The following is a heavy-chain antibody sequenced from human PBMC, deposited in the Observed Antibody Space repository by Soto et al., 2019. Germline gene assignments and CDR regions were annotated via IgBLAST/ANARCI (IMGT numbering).Heavy chain of an antibody. CDR1: GYTFTSYY. CDR3: ARSEALLRRQTYYYYYGMDV. V-gene: IGHV1-2*04. J-gene: IGHJ6*04. Sequence: ASVKVSCKASGYTFTSYYVHWVRQAPGPGLEWMGWINPNTGGTNYAQKFQGWVTMTRDTSISTAYMELSRLRSDDTAMYYCARSEALLRRQTYYYYYGMDVRGKRTTVTVSS. D-gene: IGHD1-26*01. CDR2: INPNTGGT.